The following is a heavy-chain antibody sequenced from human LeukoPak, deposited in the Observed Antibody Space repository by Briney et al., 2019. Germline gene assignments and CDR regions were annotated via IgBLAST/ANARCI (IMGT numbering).Heavy chain of an antibody. D-gene: IGHD6-13*01. Sequence: ASVKVSCKASGYTFTSYYMHWVRQAPGQGLEWMGIINPSGGSTSYAQKFQGRVTMTRDTSTSTVYMELSSLRSEDTAVYYCASSDAIAAAGRYLDYWGQGTLVTVSS. CDR2: INPSGGST. CDR1: GYTFTSYY. CDR3: ASSDAIAAAGRYLDY. J-gene: IGHJ4*02. V-gene: IGHV1-46*01.